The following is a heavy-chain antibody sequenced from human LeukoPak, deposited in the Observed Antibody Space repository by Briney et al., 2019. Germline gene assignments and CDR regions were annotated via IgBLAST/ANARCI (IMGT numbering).Heavy chain of an antibody. CDR3: AKDVLWFGELWGAFDI. Sequence: GGSLRLSCAASGFTFSSYAMSWVRQAPGKGLEWVSAISGSGGSTYYADSVKGRFTISRDNSKNTLYLQMNSLRAEDTAVYYCAKDVLWFGELWGAFDIWGQGTMVTVSS. V-gene: IGHV3-23*01. CDR1: GFTFSSYA. J-gene: IGHJ3*02. CDR2: ISGSGGST. D-gene: IGHD3-10*01.